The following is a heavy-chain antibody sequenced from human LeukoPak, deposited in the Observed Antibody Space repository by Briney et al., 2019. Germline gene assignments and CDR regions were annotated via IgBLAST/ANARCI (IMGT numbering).Heavy chain of an antibody. CDR2: ISSSSSYI. D-gene: IGHD3-3*01. CDR3: ARDYDFWTRFFDY. CDR1: GFTFSSYS. V-gene: IGHV3-21*01. Sequence: GGSLRLSCAASGFTFSSYSMNWVRQAPGKGLEWVSSISSSSSYIYYADSVKGRFTISRDNAKNSLYLQMNSLRAEDTAVYYCARDYDFWTRFFDYWGQGTLVTVSS. J-gene: IGHJ4*02.